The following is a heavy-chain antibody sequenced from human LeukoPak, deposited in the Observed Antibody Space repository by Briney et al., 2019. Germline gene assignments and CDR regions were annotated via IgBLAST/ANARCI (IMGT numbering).Heavy chain of an antibody. CDR3: ARAMVETYYYYYYMDV. CDR2: ISSSSSYI. J-gene: IGHJ6*03. CDR1: GFTVSSNY. D-gene: IGHD2-15*01. V-gene: IGHV3-21*01. Sequence: GGSLRLSCAASGFTVSSNYMSWVRQAPGKGLEGVSSISSSSSYIYYADSVKGRFTISRDNAKNSLYLQMNSLRAEDTAVYYCARAMVETYYYYYYMDVWGKGTTVTVSS.